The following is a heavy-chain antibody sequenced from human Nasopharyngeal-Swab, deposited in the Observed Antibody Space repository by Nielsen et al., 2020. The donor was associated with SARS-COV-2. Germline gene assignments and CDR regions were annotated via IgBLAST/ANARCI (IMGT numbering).Heavy chain of an antibody. Sequence: WIRQPPGKGLEWVSTVSYNGRNKYHAESVRGRFTISRDNSKNTLYLQMDSLSFEDAAVYYGARDLARLKWFGEYIDCWGQGTLVTVSS. CDR3: ARDLARLKWFGEYIDC. CDR2: VSYNGRNK. J-gene: IGHJ4*02. V-gene: IGHV3-30*14. D-gene: IGHD3-10*01.